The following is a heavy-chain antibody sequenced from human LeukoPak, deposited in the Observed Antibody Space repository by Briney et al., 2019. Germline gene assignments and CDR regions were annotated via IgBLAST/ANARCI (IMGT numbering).Heavy chain of an antibody. CDR1: GFIFDRYG. J-gene: IGHJ4*02. CDR2: ISDSGSRT. Sequence: PGGSLRLSCAASGFIFDRYGMTWVRQAPGEGLKWVSSISDSGSRTYYADSVKGRFTVSRDNSKNTVYVLMNSLRAEDTAIYYCAKQESSGSYPYYFDYWGQGTLVTVSS. CDR3: AKQESSGSYPYYFDY. D-gene: IGHD3-22*01. V-gene: IGHV3-23*01.